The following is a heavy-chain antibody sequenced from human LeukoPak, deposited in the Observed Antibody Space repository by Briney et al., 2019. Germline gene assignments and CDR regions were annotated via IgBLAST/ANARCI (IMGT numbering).Heavy chain of an antibody. CDR1: GGTFSSYT. J-gene: IGHJ3*02. V-gene: IGHV1-69*02. CDR2: IIPILGIA. Sequence: SVKVSCKASGGTFSSYTISWVRQAPGQGLEWMGRIIPILGIANYAQKFQGRVTITADKSTSTAYMELSSLRSEDTAVYYCATLGYCTNGVCPRSSGWFDAFDIWGQGTMVTVSS. CDR3: ATLGYCTNGVCPRSSGWFDAFDI. D-gene: IGHD2-8*01.